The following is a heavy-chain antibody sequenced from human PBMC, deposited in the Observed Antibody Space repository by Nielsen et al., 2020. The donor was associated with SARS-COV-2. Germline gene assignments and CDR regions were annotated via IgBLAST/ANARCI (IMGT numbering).Heavy chain of an antibody. J-gene: IGHJ4*02. Sequence: SETLSLTCAVYGGSFSGYYWSWIRQPPGMGLEWIGEINHSGSTNYNPSLKSRVTISVDTSKNQFSLKLSSVTAADTAVYYCARVGSGVGYWGQGTLVTVSS. V-gene: IGHV4-34*01. D-gene: IGHD1-14*01. CDR2: INHSGST. CDR1: GGSFSGYY. CDR3: ARVGSGVGY.